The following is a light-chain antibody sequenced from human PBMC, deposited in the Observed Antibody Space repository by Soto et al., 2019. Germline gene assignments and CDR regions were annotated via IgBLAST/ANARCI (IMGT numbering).Light chain of an antibody. J-gene: IGKJ4*01. CDR2: DAS. CDR1: ESVSSF. Sequence: DIVLTQSPATVALSPGERATLSCRASESVSSFLAWYQQKPGQAPRLLIYDASNMAAGIPDRFSGSGSGTDFTLTTSSLEPEDFAVYYCQQRSDWPPLTFGGGTKVEIK. V-gene: IGKV3-11*01. CDR3: QQRSDWPPLT.